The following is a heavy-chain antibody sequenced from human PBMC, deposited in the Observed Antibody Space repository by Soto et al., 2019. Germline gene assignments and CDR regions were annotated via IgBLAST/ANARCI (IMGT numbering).Heavy chain of an antibody. Sequence: SETLSLTCTVSDYSSSNYKWSWIRQPPGRRLEWIGYIDSNGGTSYNPSLQSRVTISIDTSTKQFFLKLSSVTAADTAVYHCVRQGFGRLHGLVDVWGQGTTVTVSS. CDR2: IDSNGGT. D-gene: IGHD3-10*01. V-gene: IGHV4-59*08. J-gene: IGHJ6*02. CDR3: VRQGFGRLHGLVDV. CDR1: DYSSSNYK.